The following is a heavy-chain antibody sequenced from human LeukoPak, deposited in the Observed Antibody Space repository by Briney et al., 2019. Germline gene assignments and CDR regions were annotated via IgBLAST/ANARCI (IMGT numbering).Heavy chain of an antibody. CDR2: IKQGGSEN. J-gene: IGHJ4*02. CDR3: VRGPHYGAYTDYFDY. Sequence: GGSLRLSCAASGFTFSRHWMSWVRQAPGKGLEWVATIKQGGSENYYVDSVKGRFAISRDDANNSLYLQMNGLRVEDTALYYCVRGPHYGAYTDYFDYWGQGTLVIVSS. CDR1: GFTFSRHW. D-gene: IGHD4-17*01. V-gene: IGHV3-7*01.